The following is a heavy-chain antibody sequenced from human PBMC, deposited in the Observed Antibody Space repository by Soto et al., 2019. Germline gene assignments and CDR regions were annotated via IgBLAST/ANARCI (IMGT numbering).Heavy chain of an antibody. CDR2: INPSGGST. Sequence: ASVKVSCKASGYTFTSYYMHWVRQAPGQGLEWMGIINPSGGSTSYAQKFQGRVTMTRDNSKNTLYLQMNSLRAEDTAVYYCARSGYSYGPFDYWGQGTLVTVSS. J-gene: IGHJ4*02. CDR1: GYTFTSYY. V-gene: IGHV1-46*01. D-gene: IGHD5-18*01. CDR3: ARSGYSYGPFDY.